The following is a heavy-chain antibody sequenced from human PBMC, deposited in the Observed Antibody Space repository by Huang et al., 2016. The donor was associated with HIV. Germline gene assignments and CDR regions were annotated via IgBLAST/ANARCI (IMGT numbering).Heavy chain of an antibody. CDR2: INPKRGGT. CDR1: GYTFTDSN. Sequence: QVQLVQSGAEVKNPGASVRVSCKASGYTFTDSNIHWVRQAPGQGLGWMGWINPKRGGTIYAQRFQGRVTMTRDTTISTVHMDLRRIQSDDTAVYFCARDWSFGSSTPPADWGQGTLVTVSS. CDR3: ARDWSFGSSTPPAD. D-gene: IGHD6-6*01. J-gene: IGHJ4*02. V-gene: IGHV1-2*02.